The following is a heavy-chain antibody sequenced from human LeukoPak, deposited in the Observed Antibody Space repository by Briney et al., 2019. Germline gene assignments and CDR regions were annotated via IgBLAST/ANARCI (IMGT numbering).Heavy chain of an antibody. CDR2: IIPIFGTA. Sequence: SVKVSCKASGGTFSSYAISWVRQAPGQGLEWMGGIIPIFGTANYAQKFQGRVTITADESTSTAYMELSSLRSDDTAVYYCARDSYDFWSGYHYWGQGTLVTVSS. V-gene: IGHV1-69*13. J-gene: IGHJ4*02. CDR3: ARDSYDFWSGYHY. D-gene: IGHD3-3*01. CDR1: GGTFSSYA.